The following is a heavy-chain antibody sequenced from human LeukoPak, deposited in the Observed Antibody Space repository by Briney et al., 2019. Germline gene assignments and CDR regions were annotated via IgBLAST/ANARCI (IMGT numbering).Heavy chain of an antibody. Sequence: PSETLSLACAVYGGSFSGYYWSWIRQPPGKGLEWIGEINHSGSTNYNPSPKSRVTISVDTSKNQFSLKLSSVTAADTAVYYCARSTDYYGMDVWGQGTTVTVSS. J-gene: IGHJ6*02. CDR1: GGSFSGYY. V-gene: IGHV4-34*01. CDR2: INHSGST. D-gene: IGHD2-21*02. CDR3: ARSTDYYGMDV.